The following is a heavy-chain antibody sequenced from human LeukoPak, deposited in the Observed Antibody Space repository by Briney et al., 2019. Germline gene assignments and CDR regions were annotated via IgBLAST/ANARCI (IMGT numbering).Heavy chain of an antibody. V-gene: IGHV4-59*12. CDR3: ARVGSEFDY. D-gene: IGHD3-16*01. J-gene: IGHJ4*02. Sequence: PSETLSLTCTVSGASISSYYWAWIRQPPGKGLEWIGYIYYSGSTYYNPSLKSRVTISVDTSKNQFSLKLNSVTAADTAVYYCARVGSEFDYWGQGTLVTVSS. CDR1: GASISSYY. CDR2: IYYSGST.